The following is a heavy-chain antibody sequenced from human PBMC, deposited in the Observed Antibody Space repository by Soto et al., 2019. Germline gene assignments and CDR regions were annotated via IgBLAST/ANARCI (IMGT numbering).Heavy chain of an antibody. CDR2: IYYSGST. CDR3: AKVAFSPYWFDA. J-gene: IGHJ5*01. V-gene: IGHV4-31*03. CDR1: GGSISSGGYY. Sequence: SETLSLTCTVSGGSISSGGYYWSWIRQHPGKGLEWIGYIYYSGSTYYNPSPKSRVTISVDTSKNQFSLKLSSVTAANTALYDCAKVAFSPYWFDAWVHGTLITVS. D-gene: IGHD2-15*01.